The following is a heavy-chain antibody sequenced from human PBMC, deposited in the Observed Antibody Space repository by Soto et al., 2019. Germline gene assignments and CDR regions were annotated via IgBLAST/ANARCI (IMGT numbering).Heavy chain of an antibody. Sequence: QVQLVESGGGVVQPGRSLRLSCAASGFTFSSNGMHWVRQAPGKGLEWWAVIWSDGSEKYYADSVKGRFSISRDNSKNALYLHMDSLRAEDTAVYYCARDLGRFNFGSAYFVYWGQGTLVTVSS. V-gene: IGHV3-33*01. CDR1: GFTFSSNG. CDR3: ARDLGRFNFGSAYFVY. J-gene: IGHJ4*02. CDR2: IWSDGSEK. D-gene: IGHD3-10*01.